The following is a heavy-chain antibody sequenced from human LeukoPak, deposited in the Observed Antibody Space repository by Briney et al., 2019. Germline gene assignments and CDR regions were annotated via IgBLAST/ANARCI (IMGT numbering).Heavy chain of an antibody. V-gene: IGHV1-69*13. D-gene: IGHD3-22*01. CDR3: AREALTKYYDSSGYYLVDY. Sequence: SVKVSCKASGGTFSSYAISWVRQAPGQGLEWMGGIIPIFGTANYAQKFQGRVTITADESTSTAYMELSSLRSEDTAVYYCAREALTKYYDSSGYYLVDYWGQGTLVTVSS. CDR1: GGTFSSYA. CDR2: IIPIFGTA. J-gene: IGHJ4*02.